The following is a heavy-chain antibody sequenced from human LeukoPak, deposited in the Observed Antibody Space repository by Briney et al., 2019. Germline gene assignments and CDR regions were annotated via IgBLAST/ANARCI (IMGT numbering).Heavy chain of an antibody. D-gene: IGHD1-26*01. Sequence: SETLSLTCAVSGYSISSGYYWGWIRQPPGKGLEWIGSIYHSGSTYYNPSLKSRVTISVDTSKNQFSLKLRSVTAADTAVYYCARDPGGVGATGYWGQGTLVTVSS. CDR2: IYHSGST. CDR3: ARDPGGVGATGY. V-gene: IGHV4-38-2*02. CDR1: GYSISSGYY. J-gene: IGHJ4*02.